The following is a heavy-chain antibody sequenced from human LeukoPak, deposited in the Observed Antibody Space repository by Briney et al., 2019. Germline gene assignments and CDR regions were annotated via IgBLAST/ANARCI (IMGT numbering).Heavy chain of an antibody. D-gene: IGHD1-26*01. V-gene: IGHV3-21*01. CDR3: ARDKQVGATYFDY. Sequence: GGSLRLSCAASGFTLSSYSVNWVRQAPGKGLEWGSSISSSSSYIYYADSVKGRFTISRDNAKNSLYLQMNSLRAEDTAVYYCARDKQVGATYFDYWGQGTLVTVSS. CDR2: ISSSSSYI. CDR1: GFTLSSYS. J-gene: IGHJ4*02.